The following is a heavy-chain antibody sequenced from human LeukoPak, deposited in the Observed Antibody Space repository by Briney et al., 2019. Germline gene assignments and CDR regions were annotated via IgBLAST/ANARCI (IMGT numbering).Heavy chain of an antibody. CDR2: IKQDGSEK. Sequence: GGSLRLSCVASGFTFSSRDWMTWVRQAPGKGLEWVANIKQDGSEKNYVDSVKGRFTISRDNAKNSVDLQMNSLRAEDTAVYYCAKVQERYSSGWAIDYWGQGTLVTVSS. D-gene: IGHD6-19*01. V-gene: IGHV3-7*03. J-gene: IGHJ4*02. CDR3: AKVQERYSSGWAIDY. CDR1: GFTFSSRDW.